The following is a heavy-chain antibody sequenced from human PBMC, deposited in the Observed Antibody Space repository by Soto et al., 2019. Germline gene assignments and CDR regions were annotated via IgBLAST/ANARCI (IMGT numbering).Heavy chain of an antibody. CDR1: GYIFNIYW. J-gene: IGHJ4*02. D-gene: IGHD5-12*01. CDR2: IYPGDSDT. V-gene: IGHV5-51*01. Sequence: PGESLKISCKASGYIFNIYWIGWVRQMPGKGLEWMGVIYPGDSDTRYSPSFQGQVSISADKSISTAYLQWSSLKASDTAMYYCARLKRDGHNYSPLYYWGQGTLVTVSS. CDR3: ARLKRDGHNYSPLYY.